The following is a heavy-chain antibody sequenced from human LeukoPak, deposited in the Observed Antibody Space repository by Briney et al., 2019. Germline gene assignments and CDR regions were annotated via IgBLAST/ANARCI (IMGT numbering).Heavy chain of an antibody. CDR3: AVVDHGDSLFDY. CDR2: ISSSGSTI. CDR1: GFTFSSYE. J-gene: IGHJ4*02. V-gene: IGHV3-48*03. Sequence: PGGSLRLSCAASGFTFSSYEMNWVRQAPGKGLEWVSYISSSGSTIYYADSVKGRFTISRDNAKNSLYLQMNSLRAEDTAVYYCAVVDHGDSLFDYWGQGTLVTVSS. D-gene: IGHD4-17*01.